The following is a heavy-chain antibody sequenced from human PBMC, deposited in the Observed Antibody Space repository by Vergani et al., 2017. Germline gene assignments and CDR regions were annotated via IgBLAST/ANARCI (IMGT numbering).Heavy chain of an antibody. CDR2: ISSSSSYI. J-gene: IGHJ4*02. CDR3: ARDQMREPGY. Sequence: VQLVQSGAEVKKPGSSVKVSCKASGGTFSSYSMNWVRQAPGKGLEWVSSISSSSSYIYYADSVKGRFTISRDNAKNSLYLQMNSLRAEDTAVYYCARDQMREPGYWGQGTLVTVSS. CDR1: GGTFSSYS. V-gene: IGHV3-21*01. D-gene: IGHD1-14*01.